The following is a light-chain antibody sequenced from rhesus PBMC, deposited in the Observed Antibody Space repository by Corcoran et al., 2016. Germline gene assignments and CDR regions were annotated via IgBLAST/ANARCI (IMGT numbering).Light chain of an antibody. V-gene: IGKV3-31*02. CDR2: DTS. CDR3: QGTGHLST. J-gene: IGKJ1*01. Sequence: EIVMTQSPATLSLSPGERATLSCRASQSVSRYLAWYQQKPGQAPRLVIYDTSYRAVAIPDRVSGRGSGTDFTLTISGLEPADFAVYYCQGTGHLSTFGQGTKVEI. CDR1: QSVSRY.